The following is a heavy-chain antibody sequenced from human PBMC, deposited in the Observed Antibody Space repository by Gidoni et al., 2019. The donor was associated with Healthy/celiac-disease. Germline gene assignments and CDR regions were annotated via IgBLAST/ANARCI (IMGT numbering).Heavy chain of an antibody. D-gene: IGHD3-16*01. CDR1: GFPFSAYS. Sequence: QVQLVESGGGLVKPGGSLRLSCAASGFPFSAYSMIWIRQAPGKGLEWVSYISSSGSTIYYADSVKGRFTISRDNAKNSLYLQMNKLRAEDTAVYYCARDHLKSMITFGGVTPAGDFDYWGQGTLVTVSS. J-gene: IGHJ4*02. V-gene: IGHV3-11*01. CDR3: ARDHLKSMITFGGVTPAGDFDY. CDR2: ISSSGSTI.